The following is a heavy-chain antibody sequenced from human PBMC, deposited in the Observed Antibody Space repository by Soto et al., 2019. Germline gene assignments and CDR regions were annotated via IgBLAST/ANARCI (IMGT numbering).Heavy chain of an antibody. Sequence: SETLSLTCTVSGYSINSDDYWGWIRQPPGKGLEWIASIYHSVSTFYNPSLRNRVTIPIDTSKNQFSLRLTAVTAADTAMYYCARDIAAAGLSAVDYWGQGTLVTVSS. CDR2: IYHSVST. CDR3: ARDIAAAGLSAVDY. J-gene: IGHJ4*02. D-gene: IGHD6-13*01. CDR1: GYSINSDDY. V-gene: IGHV4-38-2*02.